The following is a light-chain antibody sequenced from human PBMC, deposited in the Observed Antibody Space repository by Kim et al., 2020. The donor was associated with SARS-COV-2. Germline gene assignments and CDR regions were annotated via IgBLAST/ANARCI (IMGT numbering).Light chain of an antibody. Sequence: SVKLTCTLSSGHSTYAISWHQKRPEKGPRFLMKLNSDGGHRKGDGIPDRFSGSSSGAERYLTISSLQSEDEAEYYCQTWGTGIVVFGGGTKVTVL. J-gene: IGLJ2*01. CDR2: LNSDGGH. V-gene: IGLV4-69*01. CDR3: QTWGTGIVV. CDR1: SGHSTYA.